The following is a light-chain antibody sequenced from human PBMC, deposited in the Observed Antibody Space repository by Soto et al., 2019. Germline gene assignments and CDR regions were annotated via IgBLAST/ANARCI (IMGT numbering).Light chain of an antibody. CDR2: GVS. CDR3: QQYNDWPPWT. V-gene: IGKV3D-15*01. CDR1: QTITAGY. Sequence: TQAPATLSVSPGERASLSCRAIQTITAGYLAWYQQKPRQAPRLLMYGVSTRATGIPARCSGSGCWTEFTLTISSLQSEDFVVYYCQQYNDWPPWTFGQGTKVDIK. J-gene: IGKJ1*01.